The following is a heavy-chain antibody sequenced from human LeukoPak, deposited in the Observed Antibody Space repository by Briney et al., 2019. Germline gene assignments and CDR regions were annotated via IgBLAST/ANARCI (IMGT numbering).Heavy chain of an antibody. CDR3: TRHKSGGITMIRGVRDYSYMDV. Sequence: GGSLRLSCAASGFTLSGSAMHWVRQASGKALEWVGRIRSNADNYATVYAASAQGRFTISRDESKNTAYLQMNSLKTEDTAVYYCTRHKSGGITMIRGVRDYSYMDVWGKGTTVTVSS. V-gene: IGHV3-73*01. J-gene: IGHJ6*03. CDR2: IRSNADNYAT. D-gene: IGHD3-10*01. CDR1: GFTLSGSA.